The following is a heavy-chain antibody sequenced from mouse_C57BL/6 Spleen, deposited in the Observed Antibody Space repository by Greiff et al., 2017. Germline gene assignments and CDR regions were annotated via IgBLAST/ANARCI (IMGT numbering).Heavy chain of an antibody. D-gene: IGHD1-1*01. CDR2: ISSGSSTI. V-gene: IGHV5-17*01. CDR1: GFTFSDYG. J-gene: IGHJ2*01. CDR3: ARQSYYYGSRDFDY. Sequence: DVKLQESGGGLVKPGGSLKLSCAASGFTFSDYGMHWVRQAPEKGLEWVAYISSGSSTIYYADTVKGRFTISRDNAKNTLFLQMTSLRSEDTAMYYCARQSYYYGSRDFDYWGQGTTLTVSS.